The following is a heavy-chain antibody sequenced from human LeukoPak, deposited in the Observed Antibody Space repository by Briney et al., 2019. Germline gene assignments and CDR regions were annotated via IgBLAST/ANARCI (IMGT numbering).Heavy chain of an antibody. CDR1: GGSISSYY. D-gene: IGHD1-26*01. V-gene: IGHV4-34*01. J-gene: IGHJ4*02. CDR3: ARGVGAMPKKRIDY. CDR2: INHSGST. Sequence: SETLSLTCTVSGGSISSYYWSWIRQPPGKGLEWIGEINHSGSTNYNPSLKSRVTISVDTSKNQFSLKLSSVTAADTAVYYCARGVGAMPKKRIDYWGQGTLVTVSS.